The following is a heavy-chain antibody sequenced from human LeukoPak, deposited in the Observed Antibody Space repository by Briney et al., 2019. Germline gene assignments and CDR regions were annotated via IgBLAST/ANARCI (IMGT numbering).Heavy chain of an antibody. D-gene: IGHD6-13*01. CDR3: ARGRGPYSSTWTDFDC. CDR1: ESTFSDYY. Sequence: GSLILSSASSESTFSDYYMCWIRPAPGKGLEWASYISTSGGSKYYADSVKGRFSISRHNSKNSLFLQMDSMRVEDTAVYYCARGRGPYSSTWTDFDCWGQGTLVTVSS. J-gene: IGHJ4*02. CDR2: ISTSGGSK. V-gene: IGHV3-11*04.